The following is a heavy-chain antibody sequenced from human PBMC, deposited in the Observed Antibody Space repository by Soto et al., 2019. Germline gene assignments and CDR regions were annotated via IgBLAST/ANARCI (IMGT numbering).Heavy chain of an antibody. Sequence: GGSLRLSCAASGFTFSSYAMSWVRQAPGKGLEWVSAISGSGGSTYYADSVKGRFTISRDNSKNTLYLQMNSLRAEDTAVYYCAKVEEYYYDSSGYPLGYYYGMDVWGQGTTVTVSS. V-gene: IGHV3-23*01. D-gene: IGHD3-22*01. J-gene: IGHJ6*02. CDR1: GFTFSSYA. CDR3: AKVEEYYYDSSGYPLGYYYGMDV. CDR2: ISGSGGST.